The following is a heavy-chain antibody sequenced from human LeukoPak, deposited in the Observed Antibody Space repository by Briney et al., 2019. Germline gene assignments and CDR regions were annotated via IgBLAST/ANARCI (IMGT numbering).Heavy chain of an antibody. CDR3: ARDRSYSSGWYSNWFDP. J-gene: IGHJ5*02. Sequence: EASVKVSCTASGYTFTSYGISWVRQAPGQGLEWMGWISAYNGNTNYAQKLQGRVTMTTDTSTSTAYMELRSLRSDDTAVYYCARDRSYSSGWYSNWFDPWGQGTLVTVSS. CDR1: GYTFTSYG. CDR2: ISAYNGNT. D-gene: IGHD6-19*01. V-gene: IGHV1-18*01.